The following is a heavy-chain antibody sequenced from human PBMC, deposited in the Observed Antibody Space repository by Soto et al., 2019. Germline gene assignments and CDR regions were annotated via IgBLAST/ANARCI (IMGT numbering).Heavy chain of an antibody. J-gene: IGHJ5*02. Sequence: KQSQTLSLTCAISGDSVSSNSAAWNWIRQSPSRGLEWLGRTYYRSKWYNDYAVSVKSRITINPDTSKNQFSLQLNSVTPEDTAVYYCARATQLPLVLLQGWFDPWGQGTLVTVSS. CDR3: ARATQLPLVLLQGWFDP. CDR2: TYYRSKWYN. CDR1: GDSVSSNSAA. V-gene: IGHV6-1*01. D-gene: IGHD3-10*01.